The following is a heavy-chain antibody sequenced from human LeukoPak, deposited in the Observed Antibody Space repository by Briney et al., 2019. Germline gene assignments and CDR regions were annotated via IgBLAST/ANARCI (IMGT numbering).Heavy chain of an antibody. CDR3: ARATIFGVVTH. D-gene: IGHD3-3*01. V-gene: IGHV4-59*01. Sequence: SETLSLTCTVSGGPISSYYWSWIRQPPGKGLEWIGYIYYSGSTNYNPSLKSRVTISVDTSKNQFSLKLSSVTAADTAVYYCARATIFGVVTHWGQGTLVTVSS. J-gene: IGHJ4*02. CDR1: GGPISSYY. CDR2: IYYSGST.